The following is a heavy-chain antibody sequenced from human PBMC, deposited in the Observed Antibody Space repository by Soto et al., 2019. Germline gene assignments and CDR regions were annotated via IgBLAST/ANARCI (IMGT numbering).Heavy chain of an antibody. CDR2: IIPIFGTA. D-gene: IGHD2-15*01. V-gene: IGHV1-69*13. CDR3: ARDDTRVVAAPHPSLYYFDF. CDR1: GGTFSSYA. J-gene: IGHJ4*02. Sequence: SVKVSCKAPGGTFSSYAISWVRQAPGQGLEWMGGIIPIFGTANYAQKFQGRVTITADESTSTAYMELSSLRSEGTAVYYCARDDTRVVAAPHPSLYYFDFWGQGTTVTVSS.